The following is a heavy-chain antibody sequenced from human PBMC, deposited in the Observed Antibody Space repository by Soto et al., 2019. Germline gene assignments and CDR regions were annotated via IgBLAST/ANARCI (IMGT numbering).Heavy chain of an antibody. D-gene: IGHD1-26*01. Sequence: ASVKVSCKASGYTFTSYAMHWVRQAPGQRLEWMGWINAGNGNTKYSQKFQGRVTITRDTSASTAYMELSSLRSEDTAVYYCARDYSGSYYGLDYWGQGTLVTVSS. V-gene: IGHV1-3*01. CDR3: ARDYSGSYYGLDY. J-gene: IGHJ4*02. CDR2: INAGNGNT. CDR1: GYTFTSYA.